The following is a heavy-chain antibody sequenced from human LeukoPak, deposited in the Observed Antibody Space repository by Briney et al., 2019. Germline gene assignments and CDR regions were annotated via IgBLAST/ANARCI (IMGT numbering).Heavy chain of an antibody. CDR1: GHTLTSYC. D-gene: IGHD3-10*01. J-gene: IGHJ4*02. CDR3: ARVPLIWFGELCYFDY. CDR2: ISAYNGNT. Sequence: VKLSCKASGHTLTSYCISWVPQTPRQGREWMVWISAYNGNTNYAQKLQGRVTMTTDTSTSTAYMELRSLRSDDTAVYYCARVPLIWFGELCYFDYWGQGTLVTVSS. V-gene: IGHV1-18*01.